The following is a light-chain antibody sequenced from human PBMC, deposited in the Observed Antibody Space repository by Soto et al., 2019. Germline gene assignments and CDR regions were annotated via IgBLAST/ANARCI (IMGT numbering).Light chain of an antibody. Sequence: SVLTEPASVSGSPGQSITISCTGTSSDIGAYNYVSWYQQHPGKAPKLMIYDVNIRPSGVSNRFSGSKSGNTASLTISGLQAEDEADYYCTSWTTSTTMIFGGGTKLTVL. J-gene: IGLJ2*01. CDR1: SSDIGAYNY. V-gene: IGLV2-14*03. CDR2: DVN. CDR3: TSWTTSTTMI.